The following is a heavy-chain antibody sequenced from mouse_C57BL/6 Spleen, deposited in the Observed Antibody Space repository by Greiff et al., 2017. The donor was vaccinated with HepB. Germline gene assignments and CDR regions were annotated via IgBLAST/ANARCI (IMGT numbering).Heavy chain of an antibody. Sequence: QVQLQQPGAELVKPGASVKMSCKASGYTFTSYWITWVKQRPGQGLEWIGDIYPGSGSTNYNEKFKSKATLTVDTSSSTAYMQLSSLTSEDSAVYYCGRSDYYGSSDAMDYWGQGTSVTVSS. V-gene: IGHV1-55*01. CDR2: IYPGSGST. D-gene: IGHD1-1*01. J-gene: IGHJ4*01. CDR3: GRSDYYGSSDAMDY. CDR1: GYTFTSYW.